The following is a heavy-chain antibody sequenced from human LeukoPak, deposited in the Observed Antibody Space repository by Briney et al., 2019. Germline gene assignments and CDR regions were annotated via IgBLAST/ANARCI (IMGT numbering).Heavy chain of an antibody. V-gene: IGHV5-51*01. CDR1: GPTVTNFW. J-gene: IGHJ4*02. CDR2: IFPGDSET. CDR3: ATQKCGDYYFDY. D-gene: IGHD2-21*02. Sequence: GESLKISCQVSGPTVTNFWITWVRQMPGKGLEWMGIIFPGDSETRYSPSLQGQVTISVDKDSRTAFLQWTSLRASDTAMYYCATQKCGDYYFDYWGQGTLVTVSS.